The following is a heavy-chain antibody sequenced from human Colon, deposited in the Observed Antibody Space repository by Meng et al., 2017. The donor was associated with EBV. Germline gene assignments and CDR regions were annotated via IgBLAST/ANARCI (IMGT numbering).Heavy chain of an antibody. D-gene: IGHD4-17*01. V-gene: IGHV4-4*02. CDR3: ASLYGDFAF. CDR1: VIYHTSSNW. Sequence: GPSMGSALGARSLPGAVSVIYHTSSNWWGWVRHPPGKGLEWSGEIYYGGSTNYNPSLKSRVTISLDESKNQFSLRLASMTAADTAVYYCASLYGDFAFWGQGTLVTVSS. J-gene: IGHJ4*02. CDR2: IYYGGST.